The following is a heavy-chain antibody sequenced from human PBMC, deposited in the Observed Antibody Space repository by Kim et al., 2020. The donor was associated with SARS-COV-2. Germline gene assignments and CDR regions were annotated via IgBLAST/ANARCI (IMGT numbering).Heavy chain of an antibody. J-gene: IGHJ5*02. V-gene: IGHV4-59*01. D-gene: IGHD2-15*01. Sequence: SETLSLTCTVSGGSISSYYWSWIRQPPGKGLEWIGYIYYSGSTNYNPSLKSRVTISVDTSKNQFSLKLSSVTAADTAVYYCAREHCSGGSCYLNWFDPWGQGTLVTVSS. CDR3: AREHCSGGSCYLNWFDP. CDR2: IYYSGST. CDR1: GGSISSYY.